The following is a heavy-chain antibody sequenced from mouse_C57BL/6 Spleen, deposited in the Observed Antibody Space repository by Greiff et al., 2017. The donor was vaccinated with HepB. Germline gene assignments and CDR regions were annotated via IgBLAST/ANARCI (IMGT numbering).Heavy chain of an antibody. CDR2: IYYSGTI. D-gene: IGHD2-10*02. Sequence: EVKLQESGPGLVKPSQTVFLTCTVTGISITTGNYRWSWIRQFPGNKLEWIGYIYYSGTITYNPSLTSRTTITRDTPKNQFFLEMNSLTAEDTATYDCARYGNYGYFDVWGTGTTVTVSS. CDR3: ARYGNYGYFDV. V-gene: IGHV3-5*01. J-gene: IGHJ1*03. CDR1: GISITTGNYR.